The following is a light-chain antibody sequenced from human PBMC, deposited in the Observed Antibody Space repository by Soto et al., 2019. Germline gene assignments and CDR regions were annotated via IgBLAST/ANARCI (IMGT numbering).Light chain of an antibody. CDR3: AAWDVSFVV. Sequence: QSVLTQPPSASGTPGQRVTISCSGSSSNIGSNYVYWYQQLPGTAPKLLIYSDNQRPSGVPARFSGSKSGTSASLAISGLQSEDEADYYCAAWDVSFVVFGGGTKLTVL. V-gene: IGLV1-47*02. CDR2: SDN. CDR1: SSNIGSNY. J-gene: IGLJ3*02.